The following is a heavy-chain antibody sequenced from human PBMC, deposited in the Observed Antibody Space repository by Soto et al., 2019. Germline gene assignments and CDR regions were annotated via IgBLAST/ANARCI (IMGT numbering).Heavy chain of an antibody. Sequence: GASVKVSCKASGGTFSSYAISWVRQAPGQGLEWMGGIIPIFGTANYAQKFQGRVTITADESTSTAYMELSSLRSEDTAVYYCALRAGTFYYYYGMDVWGQGTTVTVSS. V-gene: IGHV1-69*13. CDR2: IIPIFGTA. J-gene: IGHJ6*02. D-gene: IGHD6-19*01. CDR1: GGTFSSYA. CDR3: ALRAGTFYYYYGMDV.